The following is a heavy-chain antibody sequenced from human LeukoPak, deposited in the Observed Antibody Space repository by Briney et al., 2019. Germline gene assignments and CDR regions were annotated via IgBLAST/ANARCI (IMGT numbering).Heavy chain of an antibody. D-gene: IGHD2-2*01. CDR1: GGTFSSYA. CDR3: ARGRDQLPKTADAFDI. V-gene: IGHV1-69*05. J-gene: IGHJ3*02. Sequence: AVKVSCKASGGTFSSYAISWVRQAPGQGREWMGGTIPIFGAANYAQKFQGRVTITTDESTSTAYMELSSLRSEDTAVYYCARGRDQLPKTADAFDIWGQGTMVTVSS. CDR2: TIPIFGAA.